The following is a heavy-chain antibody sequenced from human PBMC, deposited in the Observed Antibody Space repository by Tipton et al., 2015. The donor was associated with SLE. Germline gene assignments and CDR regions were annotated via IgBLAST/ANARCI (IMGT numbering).Heavy chain of an antibody. D-gene: IGHD6-19*01. CDR2: IYYSGST. J-gene: IGHJ6*03. CDR3: ARLSHGQWLVDYYYYYYMDV. Sequence: LRLSCTVSGGSISSSSYYWGWIRQPPGKGLEWIGSIYYSGSTYYNPSLKSRVTISVDTSKNQFSLKLSSVTAADTAVYYCARLSHGQWLVDYYYYYYMDVWGKGTTVTVSS. V-gene: IGHV4-39*01. CDR1: GGSISSSSYY.